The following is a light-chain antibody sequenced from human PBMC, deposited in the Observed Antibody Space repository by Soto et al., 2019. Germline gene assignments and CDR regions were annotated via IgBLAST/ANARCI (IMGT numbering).Light chain of an antibody. V-gene: IGKV1-39*01. J-gene: IGKJ5*01. Sequence: DIHMTQSPSSLSAALGDRVTITFRASQTVSTFLNWYQQKPGKAPKVLINSASSLQSGVPSRFTGSGSGTDFTLTISSLQPEDFATYYCQQSYSAPITFGQGTRLEIK. CDR1: QTVSTF. CDR3: QQSYSAPIT. CDR2: SAS.